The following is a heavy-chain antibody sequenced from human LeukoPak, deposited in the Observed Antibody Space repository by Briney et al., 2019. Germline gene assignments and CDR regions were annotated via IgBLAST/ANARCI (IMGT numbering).Heavy chain of an antibody. Sequence: PGGSLRLSCAASGFTFSSYSMNWVRQAPGKGLEWVSSISSSSSYIYYADSVKGRFTISRDNSKNTLYLQMNSLRAEDTAVYYCASSERWGATNGYWGQGTLVTVSS. D-gene: IGHD1-26*01. CDR2: ISSSSSYI. V-gene: IGHV3-21*04. J-gene: IGHJ4*02. CDR1: GFTFSSYS. CDR3: ASSERWGATNGY.